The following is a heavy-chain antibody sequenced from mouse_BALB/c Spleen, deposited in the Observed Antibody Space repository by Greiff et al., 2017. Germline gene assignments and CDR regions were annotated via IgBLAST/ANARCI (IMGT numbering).Heavy chain of an antibody. Sequence: EVKLVESGGGLVQPGGSRKLSCAASGFTFSSFGMHWVRQAPEKGLEWVAYISSGSSTIYYADTVKGRFTISRDNPKNTLFLQMTSLRSEDTAMYYCAKVTTALYYAMDYWGQGTSVTVSS. CDR3: AKVTTALYYAMDY. CDR2: ISSGSSTI. V-gene: IGHV5-17*02. J-gene: IGHJ4*01. D-gene: IGHD1-2*01. CDR1: GFTFSSFG.